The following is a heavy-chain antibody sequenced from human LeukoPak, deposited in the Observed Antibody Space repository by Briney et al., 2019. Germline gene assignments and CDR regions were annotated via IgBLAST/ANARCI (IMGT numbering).Heavy chain of an antibody. CDR3: ARGGAARLHFQN. J-gene: IGHJ1*01. D-gene: IGHD6-6*01. CDR2: IYHSGST. CDR1: GGSTSSGGYS. Sequence: SETLSLTCAVSGGSTSSGGYSWSWIRQPPGKGLEWIGYIYHSGSTNYNPSLQSRVTISVDTSKNQFSLNLNSVTAADTAVYYCARGGAARLHFQNWGQGTLVTVSS. V-gene: IGHV4-61*08.